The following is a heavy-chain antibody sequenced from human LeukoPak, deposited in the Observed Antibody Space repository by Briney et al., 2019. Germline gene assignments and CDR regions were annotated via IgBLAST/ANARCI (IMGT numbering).Heavy chain of an antibody. Sequence: GASVKVSCKASGYTFTSYDINWVRQATGQGLEWMGWINPNSGGTNYAQKFQGRVTMTRDTSISTAYMELSRLRSDDTAVYYCARADSAVDTAMVPQGVDYWGQGTLVTVSS. V-gene: IGHV1-2*02. CDR3: ARADSAVDTAMVPQGVDY. CDR2: INPNSGGT. CDR1: GYTFTSYD. J-gene: IGHJ4*02. D-gene: IGHD5-18*01.